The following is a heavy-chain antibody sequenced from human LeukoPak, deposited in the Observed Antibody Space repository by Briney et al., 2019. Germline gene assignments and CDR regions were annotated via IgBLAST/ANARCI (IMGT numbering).Heavy chain of an antibody. CDR1: GFNFDDYT. V-gene: IGHV3-9*01. Sequence: GGSLRLSCAASGFNFDDYTMHWVRQPPGKGLEWVSGISWNSGFIVYGDSVKGRFTISRDNSKNTLYLQMKSLRAEDTAVYYCAKGGGYEAQYYYYYLDVWGKGTTVTISS. D-gene: IGHD5-12*01. CDR2: ISWNSGFI. J-gene: IGHJ6*03. CDR3: AKGGGYEAQYYYYYLDV.